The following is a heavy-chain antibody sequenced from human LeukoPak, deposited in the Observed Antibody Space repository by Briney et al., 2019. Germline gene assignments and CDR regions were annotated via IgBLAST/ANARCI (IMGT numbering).Heavy chain of an antibody. CDR2: TNRDGSST. CDR3: ARDSVEWYIFDY. D-gene: IGHD3-3*01. V-gene: IGHV3-74*01. Sequence: GGSLRLSCAASGFTFSSYWMHWVRQAPGKGPGWVARTNRDGSSTAYADSVNGRFTISKDNAKTTLYLLMNSLRAEDTDVYYCARDSVEWYIFDYWGQGTLVTVSS. J-gene: IGHJ4*02. CDR1: GFTFSSYW.